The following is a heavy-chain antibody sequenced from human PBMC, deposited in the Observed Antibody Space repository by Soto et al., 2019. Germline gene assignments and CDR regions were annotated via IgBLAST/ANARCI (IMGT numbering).Heavy chain of an antibody. CDR1: GGSISSYY. CDR3: ARDTGSSWVPAGYYGMDV. Sequence: SETLSLTCTVSGGSISSYYLSWIRQPPGKGLEWIGYIYYSGSTNYNPSLKSRVTISVDTSKNQFSLKLSSVTAADTAVYYCARDTGSSWVPAGYYGMDVWGQGTTVTV. J-gene: IGHJ6*02. V-gene: IGHV4-59*01. D-gene: IGHD6-13*01. CDR2: IYYSGST.